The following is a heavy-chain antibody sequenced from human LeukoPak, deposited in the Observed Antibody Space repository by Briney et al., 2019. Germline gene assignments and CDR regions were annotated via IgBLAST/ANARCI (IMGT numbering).Heavy chain of an antibody. Sequence: GGSLRLSCAASGFTFSSYWMHWVRQAPGKGLVWVSRLNSDGSSTSYADSVKGRFTISRDNAKNTLYLQMNSLGAEDTAVYYCARDWFHAIDYWGQGTLVTVSS. J-gene: IGHJ4*02. CDR3: ARDWFHAIDY. CDR1: GFTFSSYW. CDR2: LNSDGSST. D-gene: IGHD2/OR15-2a*01. V-gene: IGHV3-74*01.